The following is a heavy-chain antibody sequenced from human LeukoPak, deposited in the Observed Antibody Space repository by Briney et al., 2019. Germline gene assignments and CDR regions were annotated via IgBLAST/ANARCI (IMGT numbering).Heavy chain of an antibody. CDR3: ARGHYDPSGPRDGFIAYYFDS. Sequence: GASVKVSCKTSGYAFTGYYIHWVRQAPGQGLEWIGWINPNLGVTEYAPSFHGRVTMTRDTSISTAYMEVNTLRSVDTAVYFCARGHYDPSGPRDGFIAYYFDSWGQGTLVTVSS. CDR1: GYAFTGYY. V-gene: IGHV1-2*02. D-gene: IGHD3-22*01. J-gene: IGHJ4*02. CDR2: INPNLGVT.